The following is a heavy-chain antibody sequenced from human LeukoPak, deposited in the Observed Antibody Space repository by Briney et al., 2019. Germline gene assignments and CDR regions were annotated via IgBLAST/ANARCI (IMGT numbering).Heavy chain of an antibody. CDR3: GRRGLLVPAS. Sequence: KSSETLSLTYTVSGDFFISSSNYWVWIRQPPGKGLEWVGSIYYDGSTYYNSALKSRATIFADTSKSQFSLKLNSVIAADTAVYYCGRRGLLVPASWGQGTLVTVSS. D-gene: IGHD2-2*01. J-gene: IGHJ5*02. CDR2: IYYDGST. V-gene: IGHV4-39*01. CDR1: GDFFISSSNY.